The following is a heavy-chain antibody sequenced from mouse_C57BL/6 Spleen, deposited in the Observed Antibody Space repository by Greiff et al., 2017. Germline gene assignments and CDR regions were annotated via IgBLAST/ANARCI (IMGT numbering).Heavy chain of an antibody. D-gene: IGHD5-5*01. V-gene: IGHV3-6*01. CDR1: GYSITSGYY. Sequence: EVQLQQSGPGLVKPSQSLSLTCSVTGYSITSGYYWYWLRQFPGNQLEWMGYISYDGSNNYNPSLKNRISFTLDTSTNTFFLKWNSVATEDTSTYTCARGWTTGFDYWGQGTTLTVSS. J-gene: IGHJ2*01. CDR2: ISYDGSN. CDR3: ARGWTTGFDY.